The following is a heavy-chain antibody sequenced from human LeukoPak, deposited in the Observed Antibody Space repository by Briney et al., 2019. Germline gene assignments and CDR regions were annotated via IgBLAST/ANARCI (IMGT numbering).Heavy chain of an antibody. J-gene: IGHJ5*02. V-gene: IGHV4-39*07. D-gene: IGHD1-26*01. CDR3: ARGGARHRQYNWFDP. CDR1: GGSISSTNYY. Sequence: PSETLSLTCIVSGGSISSTNYYWGWIRQPPGKGLECIGSIYYSGRTYYKPSLKSRVTISVDTSKNQFSLKLSSVTAADTAVYYCARGGARHRQYNWFDPWGQGTLVTVSS. CDR2: IYYSGRT.